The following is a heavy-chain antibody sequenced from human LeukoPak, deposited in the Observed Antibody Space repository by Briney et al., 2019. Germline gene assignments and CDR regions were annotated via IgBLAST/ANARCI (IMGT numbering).Heavy chain of an antibody. J-gene: IGHJ4*02. CDR3: TRVGSSGSVDY. CDR2: ISSSGSAT. Sequence: QAGGSLRLSCAASGFTFSTYEMSWVRQAPGKGLEWVSCISSSGSATLYADSVKGRFNISRDNAEISLYLQLNSLRTEDTAVYYCTRVGSSGSVDYWGQGTLVTVSS. CDR1: GFTFSTYE. V-gene: IGHV3-48*03. D-gene: IGHD1-1*01.